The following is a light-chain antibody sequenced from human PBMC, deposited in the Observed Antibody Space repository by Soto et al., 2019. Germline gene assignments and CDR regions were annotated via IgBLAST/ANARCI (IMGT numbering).Light chain of an antibody. CDR2: EGS. J-gene: IGLJ3*02. V-gene: IGLV2-23*01. Sequence: QSVLTQPASVSXSPGQSITISCTGTISDVGSYDLVSWYQQHPGKAPKLMIYEGSKRPSGVSSRFSGSKSGNTASLTISGLQAEDEADYYCCSYAGSSTSWVFGGGTKLTVL. CDR3: CSYAGSSTSWV. CDR1: ISDVGSYDL.